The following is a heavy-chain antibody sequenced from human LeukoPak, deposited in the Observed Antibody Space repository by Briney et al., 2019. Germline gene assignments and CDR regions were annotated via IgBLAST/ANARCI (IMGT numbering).Heavy chain of an antibody. Sequence: GGSLRISCAASGFTFSPSGMTWVRQAPGKGLEWVSTIATGSSHIFYADSVKDRFTTSRDDAKNLLYLQLHSLRTEDTAIYYCARDGPHWSSDFWGQGTLVTVST. CDR2: IATGSSHI. J-gene: IGHJ4*02. D-gene: IGHD2-8*02. V-gene: IGHV3-21*06. CDR3: ARDGPHWSSDF. CDR1: GFTFSPSG.